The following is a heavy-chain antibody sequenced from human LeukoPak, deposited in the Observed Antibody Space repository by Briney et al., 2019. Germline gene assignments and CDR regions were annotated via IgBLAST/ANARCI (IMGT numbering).Heavy chain of an antibody. CDR2: IRYDGSET. CDR3: AKDMCVGCYGNFHYYGMDV. Sequence: GGSLRLSCAASGFTFSSYGTHWVRQAPGKGLEWVTFIRYDGSETYSADSVKGRFTVSRENSENTLYLQMTSLRTEDTGVYYCAKDMCVGCYGNFHYYGMDVWGQGTTVTVS. J-gene: IGHJ6*02. CDR1: GFTFSSYG. D-gene: IGHD2-2*01. V-gene: IGHV3-30*02.